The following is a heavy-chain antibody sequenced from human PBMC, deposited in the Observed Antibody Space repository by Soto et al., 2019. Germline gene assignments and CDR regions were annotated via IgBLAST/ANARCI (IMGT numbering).Heavy chain of an antibody. V-gene: IGHV4-4*08. CDR3: AKDLDATVFNFDY. CDR2: MYNTGST. CDR1: GGSISGYY. D-gene: IGHD2-2*01. Sequence: SETLSLTCTVSGGSISGYYWSWIRQPPGKGLEWIGSMYNTGSTFYNPSLKSRVTISVDTSKNQFSLKLSSVTAADTAIYYCAKDLDATVFNFDYWGQGTLVTVSS. J-gene: IGHJ4*02.